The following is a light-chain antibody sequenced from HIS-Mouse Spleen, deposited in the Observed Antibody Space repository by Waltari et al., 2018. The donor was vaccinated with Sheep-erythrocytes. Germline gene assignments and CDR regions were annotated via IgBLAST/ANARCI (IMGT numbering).Light chain of an antibody. J-gene: IGLJ1*01. V-gene: IGLV2-11*01. Sequence: QSALTQPRSVSGSPGQSVTISCTGTSSDVGGYNYVSWYQQHPGKAPKLMIYDVSKRPPGVPDRFSGSKSCNTASLTISGLQAEDEADYYCCSYAGSYNHVFATGTKVTVL. CDR3: CSYAGSYNHV. CDR2: DVS. CDR1: SSDVGGYNY.